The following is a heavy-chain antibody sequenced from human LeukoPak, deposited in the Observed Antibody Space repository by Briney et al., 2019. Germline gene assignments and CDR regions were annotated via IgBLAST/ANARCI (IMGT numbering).Heavy chain of an antibody. CDR3: TTIRPDF. J-gene: IGHJ4*02. V-gene: IGHV3-74*01. Sequence: GGSLRLSCAASGFSFSTYWLHWVRHDQGKGLVWVSRIKDDGTTHYADSVKGRFTISRDNAKNTLYLQMNSLRAEDTGVYYCTTIRPDFWGRGTLVTVSS. D-gene: IGHD5-12*01. CDR1: GFSFSTYW. CDR2: IKDDGTT.